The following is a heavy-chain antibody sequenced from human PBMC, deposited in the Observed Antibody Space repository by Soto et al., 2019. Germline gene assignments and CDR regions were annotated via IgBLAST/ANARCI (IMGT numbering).Heavy chain of an antibody. Sequence: GGSLRLSCAASGFTFISYSMNWVRQAPGKGLEWVSSISGSSAYIYYADSVKGRFTISRDNAKNSLYLQMNSLRSEDTAVYYCARGYYYDSSGYSSRTQDAFDIWGQGTMVTVSS. D-gene: IGHD3-22*01. J-gene: IGHJ3*02. CDR3: ARGYYYDSSGYSSRTQDAFDI. CDR2: ISGSSAYI. V-gene: IGHV3-21*04. CDR1: GFTFISYS.